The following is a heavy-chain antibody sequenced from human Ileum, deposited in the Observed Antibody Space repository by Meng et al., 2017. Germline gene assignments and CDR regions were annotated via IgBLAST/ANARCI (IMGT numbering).Heavy chain of an antibody. CDR1: GLTLNNAW. Sequence: GESLKISCAVSGLTLNNAWMSWVRQAPGKGLEWVGRIKSETHGGTTDYAAPVKGRFTISRDNSENTLYLQMNSLKTEDTAVYYCTTDPTPQDYYDSSGFFDYWGQGTLVTVSS. V-gene: IGHV3-15*01. J-gene: IGHJ4*02. CDR3: TTDPTPQDYYDSSGFFDY. D-gene: IGHD3-22*01. CDR2: IKSETHGGTT.